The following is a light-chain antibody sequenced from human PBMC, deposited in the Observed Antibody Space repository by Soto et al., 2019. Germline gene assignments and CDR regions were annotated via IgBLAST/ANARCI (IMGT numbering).Light chain of an antibody. J-gene: IGLJ1*01. CDR2: EVT. V-gene: IGLV2-8*01. CDR1: SSDVGAYHY. Sequence: QSVLTQPPSASGSPGQSVTISCTGTSSDVGAYHYVSWYQHHPGKAPKLMVYEVTKRPPGVPDRFSGSKSGNTASLTVSGLQAEDEADYYCTSHAGTINFPYIYGTGTKVTVL. CDR3: TSHAGTINFPYI.